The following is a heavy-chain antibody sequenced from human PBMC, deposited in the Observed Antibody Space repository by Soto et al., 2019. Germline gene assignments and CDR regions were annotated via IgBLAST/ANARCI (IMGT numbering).Heavy chain of an antibody. CDR2: IIPILGIA. CDR1: GGTFSSYT. J-gene: IGHJ3*01. V-gene: IGHV1-69*02. CDR3: ARSYYYDSRGYSPKG. Sequence: ASVKVSCKASGGTFSSYTISWVRQAPGQGLEWMGRIIPILGIANYAQKFQGRVTITADKSTSTAYMELSSLRSEDTAVYYCARSYYYDSRGYSPKGWGQGTMVTVSS. D-gene: IGHD3-22*01.